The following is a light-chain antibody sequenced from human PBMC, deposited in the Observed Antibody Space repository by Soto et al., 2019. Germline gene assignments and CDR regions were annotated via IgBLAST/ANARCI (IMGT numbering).Light chain of an antibody. J-gene: IGKJ2*01. CDR3: QQCDTLPYT. Sequence: DIQMTQSPSSLSASVGDRVTITCQASQDISNSLNWYQQKPGKAPKLLIYDAYNLEVGVPARFSGRGSGAHFTFTINGLQPDDIATYYCQQCDTLPYTFGQGTKLEIK. V-gene: IGKV1-33*01. CDR1: QDISNS. CDR2: DAY.